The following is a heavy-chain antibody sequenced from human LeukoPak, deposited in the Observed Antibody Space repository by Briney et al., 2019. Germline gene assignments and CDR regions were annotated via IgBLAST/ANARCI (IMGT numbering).Heavy chain of an antibody. CDR3: AYYNNAFDI. J-gene: IGHJ3*02. CDR2: IRGRAYDGTT. Sequence: PGGSLRLSCTTSGFTFAYSAMSWVRQAPGKGLEWVAFIRGRAYDGTTEYAASVQGRFIISRDDSRGIVHLQMDSLKTEDTAVYYCAYYNNAFDIWGQGTMVTVSS. CDR1: GFTFAYSA. D-gene: IGHD3-22*01. V-gene: IGHV3-49*04.